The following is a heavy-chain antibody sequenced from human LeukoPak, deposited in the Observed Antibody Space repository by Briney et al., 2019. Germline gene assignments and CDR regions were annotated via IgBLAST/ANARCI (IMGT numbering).Heavy chain of an antibody. D-gene: IGHD3-3*02. CDR2: IYYSWST. J-gene: IGHJ6*02. CDR1: GGSISSYY. Sequence: SETLSLTCTVSGGSISSYYWSWIRQPPPKGLEWIGYIYYSWSTNYNPSLTSRVTISVDTSKNQFSLKLSSVTAADTAVYYCARAFEAHYYYYGMDVWGQGTTVTVSS. CDR3: ARAFEAHYYYYGMDV. V-gene: IGHV4-59*01.